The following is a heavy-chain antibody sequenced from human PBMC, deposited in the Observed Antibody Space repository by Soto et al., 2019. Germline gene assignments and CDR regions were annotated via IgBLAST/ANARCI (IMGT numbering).Heavy chain of an antibody. D-gene: IGHD2-2*01. CDR1: GGTFCSYA. CDR2: IIPISGTA. J-gene: IGHJ6*02. V-gene: IGHV1-69*01. CDR3: ARSQGSSTSLEIYYYYYYGMDV. Sequence: QVQLVQSGAEVKKPGSSVKVSCKASGGTFCSYAISWVRQDPGQGLEWMGGIIPISGTANYAQKFQGRVTITADESTSTAYMELSSLRSEDTAVYYCARSQGSSTSLEIYYYYYYGMDVWGQGTTVTVSS.